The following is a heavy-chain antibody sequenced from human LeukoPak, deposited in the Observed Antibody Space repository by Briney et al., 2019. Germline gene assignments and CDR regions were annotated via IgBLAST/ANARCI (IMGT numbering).Heavy chain of an antibody. V-gene: IGHV3-49*03. CDR2: ISGGTT. Sequence: GGSLRLSCTASGFTFGDYLMSWFRQAPGKGLEWIGFISGGTTEYAASVKGRFTISRDDSTSIAYLQMNSLTTEDTAVYYCSRSSGRLSVYWGQGTLVTVSS. CDR3: SRSSGRLSVY. D-gene: IGHD3-22*01. J-gene: IGHJ4*02. CDR1: GFTFGDYL.